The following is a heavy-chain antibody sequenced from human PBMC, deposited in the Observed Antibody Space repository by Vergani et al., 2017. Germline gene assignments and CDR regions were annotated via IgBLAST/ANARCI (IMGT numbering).Heavy chain of an antibody. CDR2: ISSSNTNI. J-gene: IGHJ6*02. Sequence: EVQLVESGGGLIQPGGSLRLSCAASGFTFSTYSMNWVRQAPGKGLEWLSYISSSNTNIYYADSVQGRFTISRDNVKNSLSLQMNSLKAEDTAVYYCARVGEALADLPDYYGMDVWGQGTTVTVAS. CDR3: ARVGEALADLPDYYGMDV. CDR1: GFTFSTYS. V-gene: IGHV3-48*01.